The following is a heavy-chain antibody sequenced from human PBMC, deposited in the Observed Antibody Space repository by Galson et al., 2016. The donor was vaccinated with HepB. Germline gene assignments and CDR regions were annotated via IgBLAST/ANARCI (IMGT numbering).Heavy chain of an antibody. V-gene: IGHV3-30*03. J-gene: IGHJ5*02. D-gene: IGHD3-10*01. CDR3: ARGVGGTDRRHWLDP. CDR1: GFTFSGYG. Sequence: SLRLSCAASGFTFSGYGMHWVRQAPGKGLEWVAADSMDGRRKFYADSVKGRFTISRDNSNNILFLQMSSLRVDETAISYCARGVGGTDRRHWLDPWGQGTLVTVSS. CDR2: DSMDGRRK.